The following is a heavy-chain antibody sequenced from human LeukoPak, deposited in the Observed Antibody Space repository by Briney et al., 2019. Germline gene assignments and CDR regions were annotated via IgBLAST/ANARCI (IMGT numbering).Heavy chain of an antibody. CDR2: ISGEGDRT. V-gene: IGHV3-23*01. CDR1: GFIFSNYG. D-gene: IGHD3-10*01. Sequence: GGSLRLSCAASGFIFSNYGMSWVRQAPGKGLEWVSSISGEGDRTYYADSVKGRFSISRDNSKNTLYLQMNSLRAEDTAVYYCAKAYTSGSYFIDDAFDIWGQGTMVTASS. CDR3: AKAYTSGSYFIDDAFDI. J-gene: IGHJ3*02.